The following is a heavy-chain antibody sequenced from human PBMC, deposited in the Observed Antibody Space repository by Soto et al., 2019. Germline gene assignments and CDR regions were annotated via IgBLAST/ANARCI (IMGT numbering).Heavy chain of an antibody. CDR3: ARARDGYNPGDY. V-gene: IGHV1-69*13. CDR2: IIPIFGTA. J-gene: IGHJ4*02. D-gene: IGHD5-12*01. CDR1: GGTFSIYA. Sequence: SVKVSCKASGGTFSIYAISCVLQAPGQGLEWMGGIIPIFGTANYAQKFQGRVTITADESTSTAYMELSSLRSEDTAVYYCARARDGYNPGDYWGQGTLVTVSS.